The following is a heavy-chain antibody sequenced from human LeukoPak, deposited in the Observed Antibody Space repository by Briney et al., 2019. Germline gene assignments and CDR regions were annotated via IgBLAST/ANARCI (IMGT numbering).Heavy chain of an antibody. CDR2: IIPIFGTA. Sequence: VASVKVSCKTSGGTFSSHVISWVRQAPGQGLEWMGVIIPIFGTANYAQKFQGRVTITADKFTNKVYMELSSLRSDDTAIYFCARVNGYCSSISCFLDYWGQGTLVTVSS. CDR3: ARVNGYCSSISCFLDY. V-gene: IGHV1-69*06. J-gene: IGHJ4*02. CDR1: GGTFSSHV. D-gene: IGHD2-2*01.